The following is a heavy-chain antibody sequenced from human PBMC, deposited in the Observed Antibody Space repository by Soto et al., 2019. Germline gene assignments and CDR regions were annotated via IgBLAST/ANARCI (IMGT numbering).Heavy chain of an antibody. Sequence: SETLSLTCAVYGGSFSGYYWSWIRQPPGKGLEWIGEINHSGSTNYNPSLKSRVTISVDTSKNQFSLKLSSVTAADTAVYYCARATTDSSSWTDIYYYGMDVWGQGTTVTVS. D-gene: IGHD6-13*01. CDR1: GGSFSGYY. CDR3: ARATTDSSSWTDIYYYGMDV. J-gene: IGHJ6*02. V-gene: IGHV4-34*01. CDR2: INHSGST.